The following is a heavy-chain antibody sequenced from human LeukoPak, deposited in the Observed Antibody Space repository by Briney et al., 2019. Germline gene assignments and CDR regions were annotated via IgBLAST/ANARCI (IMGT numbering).Heavy chain of an antibody. Sequence: GGSLRLSCAASGFTFDDYAMHWVRQAPGKGLEWVSGISWNSGSIGYADSVKGRFTISRDNAKNSLYLQMNSLRAEDTALYYCAKNAGSRGRFLEWLKVDYYYYYMDVWGKGTTVTVSS. CDR2: ISWNSGSI. D-gene: IGHD3-3*01. CDR3: AKNAGSRGRFLEWLKVDYYYYYMDV. V-gene: IGHV3-9*01. CDR1: GFTFDDYA. J-gene: IGHJ6*03.